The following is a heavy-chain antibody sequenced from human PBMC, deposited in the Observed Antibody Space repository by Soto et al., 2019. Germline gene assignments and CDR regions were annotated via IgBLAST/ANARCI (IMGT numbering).Heavy chain of an antibody. Sequence: GALRSSGAGRGVTDSSNHRRWVRQAPGKGLEWVSVLYSGGSTYYADSVKGRFTISRDNPKNTLFLQMNSLRAEDTAVYYCARGGYFDYWGQGTLVTVSS. CDR3: ARGGYFDY. V-gene: IGHV3-53*01. J-gene: IGHJ4*02. CDR1: GVTDSSNH. CDR2: LYSGGST.